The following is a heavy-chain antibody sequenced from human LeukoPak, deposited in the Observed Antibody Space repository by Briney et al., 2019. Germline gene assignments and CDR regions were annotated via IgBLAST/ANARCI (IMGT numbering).Heavy chain of an antibody. CDR3: ARVKPSSSGHDY. V-gene: IGHV1-46*03. Sequence: APVKVSCTASGYSFTTYYMHWVRQAPGQGLEWMGIINPSGGGTNYAQKFQDRVTMTRDTSTSTVYMDLSSLRSEDTAVYYCARVKPSSSGHDYWGQGTLLTVSS. CDR2: INPSGGGT. J-gene: IGHJ4*02. CDR1: GYSFTTYY. D-gene: IGHD6-19*01.